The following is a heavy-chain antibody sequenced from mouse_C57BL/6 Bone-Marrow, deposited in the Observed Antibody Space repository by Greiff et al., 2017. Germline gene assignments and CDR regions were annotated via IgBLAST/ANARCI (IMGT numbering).Heavy chain of an antibody. J-gene: IGHJ2*01. Sequence: EVKLVESGAELVRPGASVKLSCTASGFNIKDDYMHWVKQRPEQGLEWIGWIDPENGDTEYASKFQGKATITADTSSNTAYLQLSSLTSEDTAVYYCTFYYYGPIRDYWGQGTTLTVSS. CDR1: GFNIKDDY. D-gene: IGHD1-1*01. CDR3: TFYYYGPIRDY. V-gene: IGHV14-4*01. CDR2: IDPENGDT.